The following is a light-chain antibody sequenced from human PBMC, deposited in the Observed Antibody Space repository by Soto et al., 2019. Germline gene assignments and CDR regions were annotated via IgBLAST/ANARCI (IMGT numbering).Light chain of an antibody. CDR1: QGLNTW. J-gene: IGKJ3*01. CDR2: AAS. Sequence: IQMTQSPASVSASVGDRVTITCRASQGLNTWLAWYQQKPGQAPKLLIHAASSLQSGVPSRFRGSGYGTDFTLTISSLQPEDFATYSCQQANTFPPTFGPGTKVDIK. CDR3: QQANTFPPT. V-gene: IGKV1D-12*01.